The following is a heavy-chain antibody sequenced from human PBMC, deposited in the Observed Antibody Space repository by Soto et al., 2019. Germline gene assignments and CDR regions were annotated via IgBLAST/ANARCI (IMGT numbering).Heavy chain of an antibody. CDR2: INPNSGGT. CDR1: GYTFTGYY. D-gene: IGHD5-12*01. CDR3: ARGDHSGYDWAFDY. Sequence: ASVKVSCKASGYTFTGYYMHWVRQAPGQGLEWMGWINPNSGGTNYAQKFQGWVTMTRDTSISTAYMELSRLRSDDTAVYYCARGDHSGYDWAFDYWGQGALVTVSS. J-gene: IGHJ4*02. V-gene: IGHV1-2*04.